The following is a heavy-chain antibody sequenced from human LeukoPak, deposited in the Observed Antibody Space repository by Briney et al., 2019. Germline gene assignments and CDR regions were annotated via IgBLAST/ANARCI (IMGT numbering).Heavy chain of an antibody. D-gene: IGHD2-2*01. CDR1: GGSISTSSYY. CDR2: IYHSGST. Sequence: PSETLSPTCTVSGGSISTSSYYWSWIRQPPGKRLEWIGYIYHSGSTNYNSSLKSRVTISVDTSKNQFSLKLSSVTAADTAVYYCARHAAFAEYQSQLTHFDYWGQGTLVTVSS. J-gene: IGHJ4*02. CDR3: ARHAAFAEYQSQLTHFDY. V-gene: IGHV4-61*05.